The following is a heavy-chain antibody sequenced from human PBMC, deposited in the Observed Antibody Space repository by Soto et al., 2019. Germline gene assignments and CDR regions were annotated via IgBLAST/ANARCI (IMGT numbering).Heavy chain of an antibody. Sequence: GGSLRLSCAASGFTFSSYAMSWVRQAPGKGLEWVSAISGSGGSTYYADSVKGRFTISRDNSKNTLYLQVNSLKTEDTAVYYCTSLYYGHWGQGTLVTVSS. CDR1: GFTFSSYA. J-gene: IGHJ4*02. CDR3: TSLYYGH. V-gene: IGHV3-23*01. D-gene: IGHD3-3*01. CDR2: ISGSGGST.